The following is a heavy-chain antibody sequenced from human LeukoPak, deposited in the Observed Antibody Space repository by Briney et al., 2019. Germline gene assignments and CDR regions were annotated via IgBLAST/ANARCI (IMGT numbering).Heavy chain of an antibody. Sequence: SQTLSLTCTVSGGSISSGDYYWSWIRQPPGKGLEWIGYIYYSGSTYYNPSLKSRVTISVDTSKNQFSLKLSSVTAADTAVYYGAREDRFGGSGRWGGGQGTLVTVSS. D-gene: IGHD3-10*01. V-gene: IGHV4-30-4*01. CDR2: IYYSGST. J-gene: IGHJ4*02. CDR1: GGSISSGDYY. CDR3: AREDRFGGSGRWG.